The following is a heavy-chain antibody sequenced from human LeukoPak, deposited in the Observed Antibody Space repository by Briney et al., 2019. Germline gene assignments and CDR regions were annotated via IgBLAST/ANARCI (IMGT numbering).Heavy chain of an antibody. J-gene: IGHJ4*02. CDR1: GFTFSTYG. V-gene: IGHV3-33*01. Sequence: GGSLRLPCAASGFTFSTYGMHWVRQAPGKGLEWVAVIWYDGSNKGYADSVKGRFTISRDNSKNTLYLQMNSLRAEDTAVYYCASQGYCSGGSCYSGGWGQGTLVTVSS. CDR3: ASQGYCSGGSCYSGG. CDR2: IWYDGSNK. D-gene: IGHD2-15*01.